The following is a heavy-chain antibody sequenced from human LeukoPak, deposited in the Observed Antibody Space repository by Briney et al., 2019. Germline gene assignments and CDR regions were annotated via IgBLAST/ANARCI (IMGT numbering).Heavy chain of an antibody. D-gene: IGHD3-16*02. V-gene: IGHV4-59*08. J-gene: IGHJ4*02. CDR2: IYYSGST. Sequence: SETLSLTCTVSGGSTSSYFWSWIRQPPGKGLEWIGYIYYSGSTNYNPSLKSRVTISVDTSKNQFSLKLSSVTAADTAVYSCARQNGKGYDYVWGSYRPIFDYWGQGILVTVSS. CDR3: ARQNGKGYDYVWGSYRPIFDY. CDR1: GGSTSSYF.